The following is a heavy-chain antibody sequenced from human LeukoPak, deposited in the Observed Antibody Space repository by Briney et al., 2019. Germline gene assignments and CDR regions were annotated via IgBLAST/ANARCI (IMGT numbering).Heavy chain of an antibody. CDR2: IIPIFGSA. Sequence: ASVKVSCKASGGTFSRYAISWVRQAPGQGLEWMGGIIPIFGSANYAQKFQGRVTITADGSTSTAYMELSSLRSEDTALYYCAREYCTSTSCGWFDPWGQGTLVIVSS. CDR1: GGTFSRYA. V-gene: IGHV1-69*13. D-gene: IGHD2-2*01. J-gene: IGHJ5*02. CDR3: AREYCTSTSCGWFDP.